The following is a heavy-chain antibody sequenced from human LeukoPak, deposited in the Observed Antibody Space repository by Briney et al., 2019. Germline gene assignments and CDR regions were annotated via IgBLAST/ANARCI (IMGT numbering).Heavy chain of an antibody. Sequence: ASVKVSCKASGYTFTSYYMHWVRQAPGQGLEWMGIINPSGGSTSYAQKFQGRVTMTRDTSTSTVHMELSSLRSEDTAVYYCAISIAAAGTTNWFDPWGQGTLVTVSS. V-gene: IGHV1-46*01. CDR3: AISIAAAGTTNWFDP. CDR1: GYTFTSYY. J-gene: IGHJ5*02. CDR2: INPSGGST. D-gene: IGHD6-13*01.